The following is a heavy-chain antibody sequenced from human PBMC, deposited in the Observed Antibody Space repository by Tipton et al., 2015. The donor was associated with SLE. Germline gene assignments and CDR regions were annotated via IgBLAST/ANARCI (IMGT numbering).Heavy chain of an antibody. J-gene: IGHJ4*02. D-gene: IGHD6-19*01. CDR2: IHTSGST. CDR3: ARDTDFSGWYLDY. CDR1: GVSISSGSYY. V-gene: IGHV4-61*02. Sequence: TLSLTCTVSGVSISSGSYYWTWIRQPAGKGLEWIGSIHTSGSTYYNPSLKSRVTISVDTSKNQFSLKLSSVTAADTAVYYCARDTDFSGWYLDYWGQGTLVPVYS.